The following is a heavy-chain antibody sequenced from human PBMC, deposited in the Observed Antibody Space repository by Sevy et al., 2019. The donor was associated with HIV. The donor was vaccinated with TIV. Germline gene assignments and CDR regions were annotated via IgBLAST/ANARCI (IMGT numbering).Heavy chain of an antibody. V-gene: IGHV3-23*01. CDR1: GFTFTEFV. D-gene: IGHD3-22*01. CDR2: INSGGGST. CDR3: AKDVVGGYYDSSGYSDH. Sequence: GGSLRLSCAASGFTFTEFVMSWVRQAPGKGLEWVSTINSGGGSTYYADSVKGRFTISRDNSQNTLDLQMNNLRAEDTAVYYCAKDVVGGYYDSSGYSDHWGRGTLVTVSS. J-gene: IGHJ4*02.